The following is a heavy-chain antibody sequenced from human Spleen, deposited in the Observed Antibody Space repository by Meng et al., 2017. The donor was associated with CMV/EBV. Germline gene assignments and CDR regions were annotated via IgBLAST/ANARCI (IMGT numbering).Heavy chain of an antibody. D-gene: IGHD2-15*01. CDR1: GGAISSVHYY. CDR2: IYYSGST. Sequence: HVQVHGTGPGLSTPSSSLSLPCTVAGGAISSVHYYWSLIRQPPGKGLEWIGYIYYSGSTYYSPSLKSRVTISVDTSKNQFSLKLSSVTAADTAVYYCARDGGYHRAAGPYWGQGTLVTVSS. V-gene: IGHV4-30-4*08. CDR3: ARDGGYHRAAGPY. J-gene: IGHJ4*02.